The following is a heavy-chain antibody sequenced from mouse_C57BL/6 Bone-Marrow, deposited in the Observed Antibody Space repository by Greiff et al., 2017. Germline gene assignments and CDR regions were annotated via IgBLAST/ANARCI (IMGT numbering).Heavy chain of an antibody. J-gene: IGHJ3*01. Sequence: EVQLVESGGGLVQPKGSLKLSCAASGFTFNTYAMHWVRQAPGKGLEWVARIRSKSSNYATYYADSVKDRFTISRDDSQSMLQLQRNSLNTEDAAMYYGVRDCYYMAWFAYWGQGTLVTVSA. CDR2: IRSKSSNYAT. V-gene: IGHV10-3*01. CDR3: VRDCYYMAWFAY. CDR1: GFTFNTYA. D-gene: IGHD2-3*01.